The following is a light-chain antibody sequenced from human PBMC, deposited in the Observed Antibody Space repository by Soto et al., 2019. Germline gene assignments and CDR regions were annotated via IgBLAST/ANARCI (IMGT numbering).Light chain of an antibody. Sequence: EIVLTQSPGTLSLSPGERATLSCRASQSVKSSYLAWYQQKPGQAPRLLIYGASSRATGIPDRFSGSGSGTDFTLTISRLEPEDFAVCYCQQYGSSLYTFGQGTTLEIK. CDR2: GAS. CDR1: QSVKSSY. J-gene: IGKJ2*01. V-gene: IGKV3-20*01. CDR3: QQYGSSLYT.